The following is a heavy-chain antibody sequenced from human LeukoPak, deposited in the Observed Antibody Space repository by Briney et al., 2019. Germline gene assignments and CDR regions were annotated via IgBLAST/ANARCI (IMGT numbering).Heavy chain of an antibody. Sequence: GGSLRLSCAASGFTFSNYWMTWVRQAPGKGLEWVANIKQDGIEKYYVDSVKGRFTISRDNAKNTLYLQMNSLRAEDTAVYYSARGGYGSGSYYLNCDIDYWGQGTLVTVSS. J-gene: IGHJ4*02. D-gene: IGHD3-10*01. CDR2: IKQDGIEK. CDR3: ARGGYGSGSYYLNCDIDY. CDR1: GFTFSNYW. V-gene: IGHV3-7*02.